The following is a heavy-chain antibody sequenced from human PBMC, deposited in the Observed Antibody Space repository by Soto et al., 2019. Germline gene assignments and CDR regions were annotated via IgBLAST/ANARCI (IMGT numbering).Heavy chain of an antibody. J-gene: IGHJ4*02. CDR1: GFTFSSYE. V-gene: IGHV3-48*03. CDR3: ARDLKQLGPLFDY. D-gene: IGHD6-6*01. CDR2: ISSSGSTI. Sequence: GGSLRLSCAASGFTFSSYEMNWVRQAPGKGLEWVSYISSSGSTIYYADSVKGRFTISRDNAKNSLYLQMNGLRAEDTAVYYCARDLKQLGPLFDYWGQGTLVTVSS.